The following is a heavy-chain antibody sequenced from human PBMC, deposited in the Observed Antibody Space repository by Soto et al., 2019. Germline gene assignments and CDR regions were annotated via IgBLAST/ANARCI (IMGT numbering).Heavy chain of an antibody. CDR3: VEGWNDF. J-gene: IGHJ4*02. V-gene: IGHV3-15*01. CDR2: IKSRSDGGAR. D-gene: IGHD1-1*01. Sequence: EVKVVESGGDFVKPGGSLRLSCATSGFMFSSASMSWVRQAPGKGLEWVGRIKSRSDGGARDYAAPVKGRFNISRDDSKHMVYLQMDSLKVEDSAVYYCVEGWNDFWGQGTLVTVSS. CDR1: GFMFSSAS.